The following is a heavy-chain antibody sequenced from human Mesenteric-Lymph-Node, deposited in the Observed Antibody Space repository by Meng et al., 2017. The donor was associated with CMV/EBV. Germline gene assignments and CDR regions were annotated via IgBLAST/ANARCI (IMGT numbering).Heavy chain of an antibody. J-gene: IGHJ6*02. D-gene: IGHD3-9*01. Sequence: ASVKVSCKTSGYTFTVYYMYWVRQAPGQGLEWMGWINPNSGGTNYAQKFQGRVTMTRDTSISTAYMELSRLRSDDTAVYYCARDFIPFLTGYWDYYYGMDVWGQGTTVTVSS. V-gene: IGHV1-2*02. CDR2: INPNSGGT. CDR1: GYTFTVYY. CDR3: ARDFIPFLTGYWDYYYGMDV.